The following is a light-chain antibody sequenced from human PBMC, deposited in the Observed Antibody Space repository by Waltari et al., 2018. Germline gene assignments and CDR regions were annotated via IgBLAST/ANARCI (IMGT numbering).Light chain of an antibody. CDR1: SSDVGNYKR. CDR3: SSYAGSSKGV. Sequence: QSALTQPASVSGSPGQPITISCTGTSSDVGNYKRVSWYQQHPGKAPKLMIYAVSKRPSGVSDRFHGSKSGDMASLTISGLQPEDEAEYFCSSYAGSSKGVFGGGTKVTVL. CDR2: AVS. J-gene: IGLJ2*01. V-gene: IGLV2-23*02.